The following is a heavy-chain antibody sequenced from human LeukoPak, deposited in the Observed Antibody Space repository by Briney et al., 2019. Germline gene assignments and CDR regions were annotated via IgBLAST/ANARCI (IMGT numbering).Heavy chain of an antibody. V-gene: IGHV4-34*01. CDR2: INHSGST. CDR3: ARAIVVVPAASDSHYYGMDV. CDR1: GGSFSGYY. D-gene: IGHD2-2*01. J-gene: IGHJ6*02. Sequence: PSETLSLTCAVYGGSFSGYYWSWIRQPPGKGLEWIWEINHSGSTNYNPSLKSRVTISVDTSKNQFSLKLSSVTAADTAVYYCARAIVVVPAASDSHYYGMDVWGQGTTVTVSS.